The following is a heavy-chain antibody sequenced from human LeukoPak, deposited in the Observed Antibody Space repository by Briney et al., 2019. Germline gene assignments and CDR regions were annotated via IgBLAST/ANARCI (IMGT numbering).Heavy chain of an antibody. V-gene: IGHV3-23*01. J-gene: IGHJ4*02. D-gene: IGHD6-19*01. Sequence: GGSLRLSCAASGFAFSSQDMGWVRQAPGKGPEWVSAISDSGDRTYYVDSVKGRFTISRDNSKNTLYLQMNSLRADATAVYYCAKDARRSSGWYFFDHWGQGTLVTVSS. CDR2: ISDSGDRT. CDR1: GFAFSSQD. CDR3: AKDARRSSGWYFFDH.